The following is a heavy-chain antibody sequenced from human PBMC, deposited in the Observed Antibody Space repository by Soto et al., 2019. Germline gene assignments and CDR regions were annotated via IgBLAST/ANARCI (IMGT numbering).Heavy chain of an antibody. V-gene: IGHV1-69*13. Sequence: SVKVSCKASGGTFSSYAISWVRQAPGQGLEWMGGIIPIFGTANYAQKFQGRVTITADESTSTAYMELSSLRSEDTAVYYCAAQYCSGGSCWADYWGQGTLVTVSS. D-gene: IGHD2-15*01. CDR1: GGTFSSYA. CDR3: AAQYCSGGSCWADY. CDR2: IIPIFGTA. J-gene: IGHJ4*02.